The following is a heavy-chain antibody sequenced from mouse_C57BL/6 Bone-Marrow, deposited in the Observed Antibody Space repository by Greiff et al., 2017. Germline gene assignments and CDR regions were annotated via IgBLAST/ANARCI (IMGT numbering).Heavy chain of an antibody. CDR2: IDPSDSYT. CDR3: ADGLGFAY. J-gene: IGHJ3*01. V-gene: IGHV1-50*01. Sequence: VQLQQPGAELVKPGASVKLSCKASGYTFTSYWMQWVKQRPGQGLEWIGEIDPSDSYTNYNQKFKGKATLTVETSSSTAYMQLSSLTSEDSAVYYCADGLGFAYWGQGTLVTVSA. CDR1: GYTFTSYW.